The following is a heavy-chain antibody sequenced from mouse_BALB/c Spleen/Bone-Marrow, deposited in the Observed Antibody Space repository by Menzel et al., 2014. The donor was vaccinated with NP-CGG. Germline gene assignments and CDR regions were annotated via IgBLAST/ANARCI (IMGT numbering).Heavy chain of an antibody. J-gene: IGHJ3*01. CDR1: GYAFSSSW. V-gene: IGHV1-82*01. D-gene: IGHD4-1*01. CDR2: IYPGDEST. Sequence: QVQLQQPGPELVKPGASVKISCKASGYAFSSSWMNWVMQRPGQGLEWIGRIYPGDESTNYSGKFKGKATLTADKSSSTAYMQLSSLTSVDSAVYFCARSPTGTFAYWGQGTLVTVSA. CDR3: ARSPTGTFAY.